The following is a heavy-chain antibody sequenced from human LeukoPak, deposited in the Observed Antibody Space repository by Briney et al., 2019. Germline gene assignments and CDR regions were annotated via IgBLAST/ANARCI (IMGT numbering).Heavy chain of an antibody. CDR1: GFTFGDYA. V-gene: IGHV3-23*01. Sequence: GGSLRLSCTASGFTFGDYAMSWVRQAPGKGLEWVSNISGRDGSTYYADSVKGRFTISRDDSRNSLYLQMNSLRAEDTAVYYCARVQLGIVDYWGQGTLVTVSS. CDR2: ISGRDGST. CDR3: ARVQLGIVDY. D-gene: IGHD7-27*01. J-gene: IGHJ4*02.